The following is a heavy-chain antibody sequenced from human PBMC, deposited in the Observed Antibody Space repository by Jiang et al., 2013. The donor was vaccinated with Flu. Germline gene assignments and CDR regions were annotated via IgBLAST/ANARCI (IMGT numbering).Heavy chain of an antibody. D-gene: IGHD7-27*01. CDR1: GDSVSSTSSA. V-gene: IGHV6-1*01. CDR2: TYYRTKWYS. CDR3: ARIVTWGFDY. J-gene: IGHJ4*02. Sequence: SQTLSLTCAISGDSVSSTSSAWNWIRQSPSRGLEWLGRTYYRTKWYSDYAVSVRSRIIINPDTSKNQFSLQLNSMTPEDTAVYYCARIVTWGFDYWGQGTLVTVSS.